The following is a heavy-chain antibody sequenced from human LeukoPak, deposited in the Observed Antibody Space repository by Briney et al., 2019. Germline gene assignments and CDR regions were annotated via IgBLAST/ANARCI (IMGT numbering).Heavy chain of an antibody. Sequence: SQTLSLTCTVSGGSISSGSYYWSWIRQPAGKGLEWIGRIYTSGSTNYNPSLKSRVTISVDTSQNQFSLKLSSVTAADTAVYYCAKGYSSGWTSNWFDPWGQGTLVTVSS. D-gene: IGHD6-19*01. CDR3: AKGYSSGWTSNWFDP. J-gene: IGHJ5*02. CDR2: IYTSGST. CDR1: GGSISSGSYY. V-gene: IGHV4-61*02.